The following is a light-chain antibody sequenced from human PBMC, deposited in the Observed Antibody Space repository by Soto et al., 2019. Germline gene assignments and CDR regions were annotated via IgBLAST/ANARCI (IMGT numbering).Light chain of an antibody. CDR2: WAS. Sequence: DIVMTQSPDSLAVSLGEGATINCRTSQSVLFSTNNLNYFAWYQQKPGQPPKLLIYWASTRESGVPDRFSGSGSGTDFTLTISSLQAEDVAVYYCQQYYSTPLTFGGGTKVDIK. J-gene: IGKJ4*01. CDR3: QQYYSTPLT. V-gene: IGKV4-1*01. CDR1: QSVLFSTNNLNY.